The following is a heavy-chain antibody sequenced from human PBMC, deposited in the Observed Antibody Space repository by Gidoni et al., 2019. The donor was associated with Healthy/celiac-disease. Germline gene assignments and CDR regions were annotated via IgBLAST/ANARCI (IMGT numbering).Heavy chain of an antibody. Sequence: EVQLLVSGGGLVQPGGSLRLSCAASGFTFSSFATSWVRQAPGKGLEWVSAISGSGGSTYYAGSVKGRFTISRDNSKNTLYLQMNSLRAEDTAVYYCAKDGSPYDFWSARYYFDYWGQGTLVTVSS. CDR2: ISGSGGST. CDR1: GFTFSSFA. CDR3: AKDGSPYDFWSARYYFDY. V-gene: IGHV3-23*01. J-gene: IGHJ4*02. D-gene: IGHD3-3*01.